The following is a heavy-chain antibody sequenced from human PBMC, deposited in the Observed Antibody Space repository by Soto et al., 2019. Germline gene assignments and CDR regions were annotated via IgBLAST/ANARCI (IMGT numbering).Heavy chain of an antibody. CDR3: ARYGSGSSVXFDP. J-gene: IGHJ5*02. V-gene: IGHV4-61*01. Sequence: SETLSLTCTVSGGSIRSGSYYWSWIRQPPGKGLEWIGYISYSGSTNYNPSLKSRVTISVDTSKNQFSLKLSSVTAADTAVYYCARYGSGSSVXFDPWGQGTLVTVSS. CDR1: GGSIRSGSYY. D-gene: IGHD3-10*01. CDR2: ISYSGST.